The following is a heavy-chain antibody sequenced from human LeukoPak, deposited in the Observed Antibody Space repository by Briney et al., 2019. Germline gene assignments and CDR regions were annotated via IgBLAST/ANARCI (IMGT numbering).Heavy chain of an antibody. CDR2: IHSSGKT. V-gene: IGHV4-31*03. Sequence: KPSETLSLTCSVSRGSISSDGYFWSWIRQHPGEGLEWIGYIHSSGKTYYNPSLKSRLIISVDTSKNQLSLKLGSVTAADTAVYYCARRDIYGLGRPRTNYFDYWGQGILVTVSS. CDR3: ARRDIYGLGRPRTNYFDY. CDR1: RGSISSDGYF. J-gene: IGHJ4*02. D-gene: IGHD7-27*01.